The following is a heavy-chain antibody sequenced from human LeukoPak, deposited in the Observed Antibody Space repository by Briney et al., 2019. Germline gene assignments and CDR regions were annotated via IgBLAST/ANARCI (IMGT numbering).Heavy chain of an antibody. CDR2: IYTSGST. V-gene: IGHV4-61*02. Sequence: SETLSLTCTVSGGSISSGSYYWSWIRQPAGKGLKWIGRIYTSGSTNYNPSLKSRVTISVDTSKNQFSLKLSSVTAADTAVYYCAADSGSYWASFDYWGQGTLVTVSS. CDR3: AADSGSYWASFDY. CDR1: GGSISSGSYY. D-gene: IGHD1-26*01. J-gene: IGHJ4*02.